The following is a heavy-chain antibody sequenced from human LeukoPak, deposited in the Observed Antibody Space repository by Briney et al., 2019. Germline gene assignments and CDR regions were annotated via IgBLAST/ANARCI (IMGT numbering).Heavy chain of an antibody. CDR3: ARSPVGYCSGGSCYRDY. CDR1: GGSFSGYY. D-gene: IGHD2-15*01. CDR2: INHSGST. Sequence: SETLSLTRAVSGGSFSGYYWSWIRQPPGKGLEWIGEINHSGSTNYNPSLKSRVTISVDTSKNQFSLKLSSVTAADTAVYYCARSPVGYCSGGSCYRDYWGQGTLVTVSS. V-gene: IGHV4-34*01. J-gene: IGHJ4*02.